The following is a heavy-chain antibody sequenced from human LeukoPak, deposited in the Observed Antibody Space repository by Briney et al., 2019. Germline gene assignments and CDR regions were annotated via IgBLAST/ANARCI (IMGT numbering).Heavy chain of an antibody. CDR1: GFTFSSYA. Sequence: GGSLRLSCAASGFTFSSYAMIWVRRARGKGLEGVTAVRGSGVSTYYADPVKGRFTISRDNSNNTVYLQMSSLRAEDTAVYYCAKGAGGTPFYYFDYWGQGTLVTVSS. D-gene: IGHD3-16*01. V-gene: IGHV3-23*01. CDR3: AKGAGGTPFYYFDY. J-gene: IGHJ4*02. CDR2: VRGSGVST.